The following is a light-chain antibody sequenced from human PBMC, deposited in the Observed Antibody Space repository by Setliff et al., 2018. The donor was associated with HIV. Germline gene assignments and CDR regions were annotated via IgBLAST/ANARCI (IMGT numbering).Light chain of an antibody. V-gene: IGLV2-18*02. CDR3: CSYASSSAWV. Sequence: HSALTQPPSVSGSPGQSVTISCTGTNSDVGGHNRVSWYQQPPGAAPKLLISGVTNRPSGVPDRFSGSKSGNTAFLTISGLQADDEGDFYCCSYASSSAWVCGGGT. CDR1: NSDVGGHNR. CDR2: GVT. J-gene: IGLJ3*02.